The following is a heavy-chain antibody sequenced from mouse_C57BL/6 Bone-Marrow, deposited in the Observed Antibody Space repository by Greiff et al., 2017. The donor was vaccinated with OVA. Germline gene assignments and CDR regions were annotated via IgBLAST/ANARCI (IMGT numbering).Heavy chain of an antibody. CDR1: EYEFPSHD. D-gene: IGHD1-1*01. Sequence: EVKLMESGGLVQPGESLKLSCESNEYEFPSHDMSWVRKTPEKRLELVAAINSDGGSTYYPDTMERRFIISRDNTKKTLYLQMSSLRSEDTALYYCARQGYYGSSYWYFDVWGTGTTVTVSS. V-gene: IGHV5-2*01. CDR2: INSDGGST. CDR3: ARQGYYGSSYWYFDV. J-gene: IGHJ1*03.